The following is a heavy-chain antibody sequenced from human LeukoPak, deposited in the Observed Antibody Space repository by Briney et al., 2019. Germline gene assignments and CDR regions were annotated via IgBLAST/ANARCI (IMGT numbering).Heavy chain of an antibody. J-gene: IGHJ3*02. V-gene: IGHV3-23*01. D-gene: IGHD3-9*01. Sequence: GGSLRLSCAASGFIFSNRFMSWVRQAPGKGLEWVSSISADGGNIYYADSVKGRFTISRGNSKNTLFLQMNSLRAEDTAVYYCARDSLRYDAFDIWGQGTMVTVSS. CDR1: GFIFSNRF. CDR3: ARDSLRYDAFDI. CDR2: ISADGGNI.